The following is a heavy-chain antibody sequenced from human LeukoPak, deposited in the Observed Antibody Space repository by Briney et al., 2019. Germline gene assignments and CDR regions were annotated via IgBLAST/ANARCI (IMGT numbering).Heavy chain of an antibody. V-gene: IGHV3-11*04. CDR3: ARENQRLRRYYFDY. CDR2: ISGSGNII. CDR1: GFSFSDYY. Sequence: GGSLRLSCATSGFSFSDYYMSWVRQAPGKGLEWVSYISGSGNIIYYADSVRGRITISRDNAKNSLYLLLNSLRAEDTAVYYCARENQRLRRYYFDYWGQGTLVTVSS. D-gene: IGHD6-25*01. J-gene: IGHJ4*02.